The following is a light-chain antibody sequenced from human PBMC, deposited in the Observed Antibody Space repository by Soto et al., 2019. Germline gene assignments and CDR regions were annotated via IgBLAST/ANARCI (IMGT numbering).Light chain of an antibody. Sequence: IQLTQSPSSLSASVGDRVTITCRASQAITSYLAWYQQKPGTAPKLLIYAASTLQSGVPSRFSGSGSWTDFTLTISSLQPEDFATYYCQHHNSYPLTFGPGTKVDIK. CDR2: AAS. V-gene: IGKV1-9*01. CDR1: QAITSY. J-gene: IGKJ3*01. CDR3: QHHNSYPLT.